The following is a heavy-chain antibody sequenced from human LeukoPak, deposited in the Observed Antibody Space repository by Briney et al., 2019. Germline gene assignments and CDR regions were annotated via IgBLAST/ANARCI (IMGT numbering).Heavy chain of an antibody. CDR3: AHAPVYSSSWYEVDV. Sequence: GASVKVSCKASGYTFTSYDINWVRQATGQGLEWMGWMNPNSGNTGYAQKFQGRVTMTRNTSISTAYMELSSLRSEDTAVYYCAHAPVYSSSWYEVDVWGQGTTVTVSS. V-gene: IGHV1-8*01. CDR1: GYTFTSYD. D-gene: IGHD6-13*01. CDR2: MNPNSGNT. J-gene: IGHJ6*02.